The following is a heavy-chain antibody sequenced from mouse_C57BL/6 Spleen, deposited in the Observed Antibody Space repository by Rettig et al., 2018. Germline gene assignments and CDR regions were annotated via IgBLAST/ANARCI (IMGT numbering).Heavy chain of an antibody. V-gene: IGHV1-59*01. CDR2: IDPSDSYT. CDR3: ARGGIYDGLLYAMDY. CDR1: GYTFTSYW. J-gene: IGHJ4*01. Sequence: QVQLQQPGAELVRPGTSVKLSCKASGYTFTSYWMHWVKQRPGQGLEWIGVIDPSDSYTNYNQKFKGKATLTVDTSSSTAYMQLSSLTSEDSAVYYCARGGIYDGLLYAMDYWGQGTSVTVSS. D-gene: IGHD2-3*01.